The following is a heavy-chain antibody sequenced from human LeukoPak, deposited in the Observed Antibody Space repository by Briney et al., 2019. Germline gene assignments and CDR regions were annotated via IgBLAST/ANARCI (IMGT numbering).Heavy chain of an antibody. V-gene: IGHV4-30-4*08. J-gene: IGHJ3*02. Sequence: PSQTLSLTCTVSGGSISSGDYYWSWIRQPPGKGLEWIGYIYYSGSTYYNPSLKSRVTISVDTSKNQFSLKLSSVTAADTAVYYCASSGSTSCYDWYSCGPFGAFDIWGQGTMVTVSS. CDR2: IYYSGST. CDR3: ASSGSTSCYDWYSCGPFGAFDI. D-gene: IGHD2-2*01. CDR1: GGSISSGDYY.